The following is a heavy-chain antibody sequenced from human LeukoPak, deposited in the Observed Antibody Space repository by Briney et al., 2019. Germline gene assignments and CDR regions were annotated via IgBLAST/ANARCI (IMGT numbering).Heavy chain of an antibody. V-gene: IGHV4-61*02. CDR1: GEYISSGSYY. Sequence: SQTLSLTCNVSGEYISSGSYYWSWIRQPAGKGLEWIGRVYSTGSTNYNPSLKSRVTISVDTSKNQFSMRLTSVTAADTAVYYCARGNVVAVAAKWGQGTLVTVSS. J-gene: IGHJ4*02. CDR3: ARGNVVAVAAK. CDR2: VYSTGST. D-gene: IGHD2-15*01.